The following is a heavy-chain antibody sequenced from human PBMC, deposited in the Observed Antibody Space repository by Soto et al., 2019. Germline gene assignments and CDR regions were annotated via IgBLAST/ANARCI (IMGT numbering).Heavy chain of an antibody. J-gene: IGHJ3*02. Sequence: GGSLRLSCAASGFTFSSYSMNWVRQAPGKGLEWVSYISSSSSTIYYADSVKGRFTISRDNAKNSLYLQMNSLRAEDTAVYYCALIVVVPAALDAFDIWGQGTMVTVSS. CDR1: GFTFSSYS. V-gene: IGHV3-48*01. CDR3: ALIVVVPAALDAFDI. CDR2: ISSSSSTI. D-gene: IGHD2-2*01.